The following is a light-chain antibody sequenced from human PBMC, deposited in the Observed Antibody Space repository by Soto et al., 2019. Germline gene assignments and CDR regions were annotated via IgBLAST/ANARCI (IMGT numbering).Light chain of an antibody. CDR3: QQYGYSPIT. V-gene: IGKV3-15*01. J-gene: IGKJ5*01. CDR1: QSVSSY. Sequence: EIVMAQSPATLSVSPGERATVSCRASQSVSSYLAWYQQKPGQAPRLLIYGASTRATGIPARFSGSGSGTEFTLTISRLEPEDFAVYYCQQYGYSPITFGQGTRLEI. CDR2: GAS.